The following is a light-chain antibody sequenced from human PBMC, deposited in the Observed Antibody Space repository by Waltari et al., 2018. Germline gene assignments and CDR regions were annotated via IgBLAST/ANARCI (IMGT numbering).Light chain of an antibody. J-gene: IGKJ1*01. V-gene: IGKV1-5*03. CDR2: KAS. CDR3: QQYNSYPRT. Sequence: DIQMPQSPSTLPASVGDRVTIPCRASQSIISWLTWYQQKPGKAPNLLIYKASSLESGVPSRFSGSGSETEFTLTISSLQPDDFATYYCQQYNSYPRTFGQGTKVEIK. CDR1: QSIISW.